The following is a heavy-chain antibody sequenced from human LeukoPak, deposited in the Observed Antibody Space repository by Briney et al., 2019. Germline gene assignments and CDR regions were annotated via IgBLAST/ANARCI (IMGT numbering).Heavy chain of an antibody. CDR3: ARERKYDSNFDY. V-gene: IGHV3-74*01. J-gene: IGHJ4*02. Sequence: GGSLRLSCAASGLTCSSYWMHWVRQAPGKGLVWVSRINSDGSSTSYADSVKGRFTISRDNAKNTLYLQMNSLRAEDTAVYYCARERKYDSNFDYWGQGTLVTVSS. CDR2: INSDGSST. D-gene: IGHD1-1*01. CDR1: GLTCSSYW.